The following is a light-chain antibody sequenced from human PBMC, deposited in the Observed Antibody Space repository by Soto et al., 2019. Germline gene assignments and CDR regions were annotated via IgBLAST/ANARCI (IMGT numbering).Light chain of an antibody. CDR3: SSYTSSSTLV. V-gene: IGLV2-14*01. Sequence: QSALTQPASVSGSPGQSITISCTGTSSDVGGYNYVSWYQQHPGKAPKLKIYEVSNRLSGVSNRFSGSKSGNTASLTISGLQAEDEADYYCSSYTSSSTLVFGGGTKLTVL. CDR2: EVS. J-gene: IGLJ2*01. CDR1: SSDVGGYNY.